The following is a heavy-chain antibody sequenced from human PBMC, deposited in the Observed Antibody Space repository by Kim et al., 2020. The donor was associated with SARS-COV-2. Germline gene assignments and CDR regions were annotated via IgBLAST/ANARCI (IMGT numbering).Heavy chain of an antibody. CDR2: INHSGST. D-gene: IGHD3-3*01. J-gene: IGHJ5*02. CDR1: GGSFSGYY. V-gene: IGHV4-34*01. CDR3: ARRGLTIFGVAIRRGGWFDP. Sequence: SETLSLTCAVYGGSFSGYYWSWIRQPPGKGLEWIGEINHSGSTNYNPSLKSRVTISVDTSKNQFSLKLSSVTAADTAVYYCARRGLTIFGVAIRRGGWFDPWGQGTLVTVSS.